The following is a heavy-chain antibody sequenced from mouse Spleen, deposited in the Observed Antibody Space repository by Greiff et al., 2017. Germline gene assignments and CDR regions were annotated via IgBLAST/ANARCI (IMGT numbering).Heavy chain of an antibody. CDR3: TRNRYLYYAMDY. Sequence: EVQLQQSGAELVRPGASVKLSCTASGFNIKDDYMHWVKQRPEQGLEWIGWIDPENGDTEYASKFQGKATITADTSSNTAYLQLSSLTSEDTAVYYCTRNRYLYYAMDYWGQGTSVTVSS. CDR1: GFNIKDDY. CDR2: IDPENGDT. J-gene: IGHJ4*01. V-gene: IGHV14-4*01. D-gene: IGHD2-14*01.